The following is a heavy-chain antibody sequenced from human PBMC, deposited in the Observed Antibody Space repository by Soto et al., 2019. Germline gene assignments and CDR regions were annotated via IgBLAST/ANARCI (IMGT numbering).Heavy chain of an antibody. D-gene: IGHD6-19*01. CDR2: ISGSGGST. V-gene: IGHV3-23*01. CDR1: GFTFSSYA. Sequence: EVQLLESGGGLVQPGGSLRLSCAASGFTFSSYAMSWVRQAPGKGLEWVSAISGSGGSTYYADSVKGRFTFSRDNSKNTLYLQMNSLRAEDTAVYYCAESNGWYAELDYWGQGTLVTVSS. CDR3: AESNGWYAELDY. J-gene: IGHJ4*02.